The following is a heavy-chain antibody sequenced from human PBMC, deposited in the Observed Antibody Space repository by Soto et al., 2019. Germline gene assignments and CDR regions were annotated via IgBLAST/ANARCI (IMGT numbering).Heavy chain of an antibody. J-gene: IGHJ4*02. CDR1: RFTSSIYW. CDR2: IKQDGSEK. V-gene: IGHV3-7*01. CDR3: ARDSVDNWNDGIDY. D-gene: IGHD1-20*01. Sequence: GRAVRISCAASRFTSSIYWMSWVRQAPGKGLEWVANIKQDGSEKYYVDSVKGRFTISRDNAKNSLYLQMNSLRAEDTAVYYCARDSVDNWNDGIDYWGQGTLVTVSS.